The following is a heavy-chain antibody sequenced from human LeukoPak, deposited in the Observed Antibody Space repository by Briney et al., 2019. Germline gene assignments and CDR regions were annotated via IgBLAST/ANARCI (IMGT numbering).Heavy chain of an antibody. Sequence: GRSLRLSCAASGFTFSSYTMHWVRQAPGKGLEWVAVISYDGSNKYYADSVKGRFTISKDNSKNTLYLQMNSLRAEDTAVYYCAREIYCSGGSCGDAFDIWGQGTMVTVSS. V-gene: IGHV3-30-3*01. J-gene: IGHJ3*02. CDR1: GFTFSSYT. CDR2: ISYDGSNK. CDR3: AREIYCSGGSCGDAFDI. D-gene: IGHD2-15*01.